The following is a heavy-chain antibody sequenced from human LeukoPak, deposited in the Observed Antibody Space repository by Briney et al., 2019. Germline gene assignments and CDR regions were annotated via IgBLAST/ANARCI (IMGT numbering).Heavy chain of an antibody. CDR3: ARVPFTGIAAAGDGGDDY. D-gene: IGHD6-13*01. CDR1: GFTFSSYA. CDR2: ISSSSSYI. Sequence: GGSLRLSCAASGFTFSSYAMSWVRQAPGKGLEWVSSISSSSSYIYYADSVKGRFTISRDNAKNSLYLQMNSLRAEDTAVYYCARVPFTGIAAAGDGGDDYWGQGTLVTVSS. V-gene: IGHV3-21*01. J-gene: IGHJ4*02.